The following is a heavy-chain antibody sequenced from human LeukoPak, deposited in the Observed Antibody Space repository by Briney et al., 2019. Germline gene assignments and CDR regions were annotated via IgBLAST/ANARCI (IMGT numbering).Heavy chain of an antibody. Sequence: ASVKVSCKASGYTFTSYGISWVRQAPGQGLEWMGWIGAYNGNTNYAQKLRGRVTMTTDTSTSTAYMELRSLRSDDTAVYYCARDRQQQLAFDYWGQGTLVTVSS. CDR1: GYTFTSYG. J-gene: IGHJ4*02. CDR3: ARDRQQQLAFDY. CDR2: IGAYNGNT. V-gene: IGHV1-18*01. D-gene: IGHD6-13*01.